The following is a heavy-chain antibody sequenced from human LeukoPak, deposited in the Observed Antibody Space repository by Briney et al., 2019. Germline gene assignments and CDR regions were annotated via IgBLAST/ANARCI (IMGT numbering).Heavy chain of an antibody. CDR1: GGSISSSSYY. Sequence: SETLSLTCTVSGGSISSSSYYWGWIRQPPGKGLEWIGSIYYSGSTYYNPSLKSRVTISVDTSKNQFSLKLSSVTAADTAVYYCARDLQQLALDYWGQGTLVTVSS. CDR2: IYYSGST. J-gene: IGHJ4*02. CDR3: ARDLQQLALDY. D-gene: IGHD6-13*01. V-gene: IGHV4-39*02.